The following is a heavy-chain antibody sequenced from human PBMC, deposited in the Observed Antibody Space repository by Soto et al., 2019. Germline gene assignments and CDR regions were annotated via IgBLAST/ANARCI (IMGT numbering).Heavy chain of an antibody. V-gene: IGHV3-74*01. Sequence: EVQLVESGGALVQPGWSLRLSCAASGFTFSGYWMQWVRQVPGMGLVWVSHLNTDGSSVAYADSVKGRFTISRDNAKNTVYLQMNNLKVDDTAVYYCARDGLDYYGMDVWGQGTTVTVSS. CDR3: ARDGLDYYGMDV. J-gene: IGHJ6*02. CDR2: LNTDGSSV. CDR1: GFTFSGYW.